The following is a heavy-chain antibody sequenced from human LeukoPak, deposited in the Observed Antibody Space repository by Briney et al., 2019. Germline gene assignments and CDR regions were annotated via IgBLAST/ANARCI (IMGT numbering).Heavy chain of an antibody. J-gene: IGHJ4*02. CDR3: ARDSTRKYYDSSGYYY. CDR2: INHSGST. V-gene: IGHV4-34*01. CDR1: GGSFSGYY. Sequence: SETLSLTCAVYGGSFSGYYWSWIRQPPGKGLEWIGEINHSGSTNYNPSLKSRVTISVDTSKNQFSLKLSSVTAADTAVYYCARDSTRKYYDSSGYYYWGQGTLVTVSS. D-gene: IGHD3-22*01.